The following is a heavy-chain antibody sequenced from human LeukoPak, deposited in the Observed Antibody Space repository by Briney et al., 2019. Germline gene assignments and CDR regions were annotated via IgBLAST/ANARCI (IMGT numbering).Heavy chain of an antibody. CDR2: MNPNSGNT. J-gene: IGHJ6*03. V-gene: IGHV1-8*02. D-gene: IGHD2-2*01. CDR3: ARGVVVVPAAMSFLRLHYYYYMDV. Sequence: GASVKVSCKASGYTFTGYYMHWVRQAPGQGLEWMGWMNPNSGNTGYAQKFQGRVTMTRNTSISTAYMELSSLRSEDTAVYYCARGVVVVPAAMSFLRLHYYYYMDVWGKGTTVTISS. CDR1: GYTFTGYY.